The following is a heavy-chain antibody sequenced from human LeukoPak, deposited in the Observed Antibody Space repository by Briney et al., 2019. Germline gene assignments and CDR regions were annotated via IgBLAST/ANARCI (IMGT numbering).Heavy chain of an antibody. Sequence: PSETLSLTCTVSGGSIRSFYWGWIRQPPGKGLEWIGYIFYSGSTNYNPSLKSRVTISVDTSKNQFSLKLSSVTAADTAVYYCARHGSGYYFFDYWGQGTLVTVSS. J-gene: IGHJ4*02. CDR1: GGSIRSFY. V-gene: IGHV4-59*08. D-gene: IGHD3-3*01. CDR2: IFYSGST. CDR3: ARHGSGYYFFDY.